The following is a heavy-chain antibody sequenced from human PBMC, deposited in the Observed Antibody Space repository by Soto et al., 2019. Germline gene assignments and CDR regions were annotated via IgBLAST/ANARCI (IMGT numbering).Heavy chain of an antibody. CDR3: ARELRSYSGAYSDH. D-gene: IGHD1-26*01. CDR1: GFTFKNYG. J-gene: IGHJ4*02. CDR2: VSYDGTKT. V-gene: IGHV3-33*05. Sequence: GGSLRLSCVGSGFTFKNYGMHWVRQAPGRGLEWLAVVSYDGTKTMYTDSVKGRISISRDNARNTLFLQMDSLTAEDTALYYCARELRSYSGAYSDHWGQGTPVTVSS.